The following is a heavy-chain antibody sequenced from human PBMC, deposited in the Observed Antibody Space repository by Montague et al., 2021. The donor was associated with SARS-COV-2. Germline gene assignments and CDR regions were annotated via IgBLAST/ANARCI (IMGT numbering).Heavy chain of an antibody. CDR2: ISSSGSTI. Sequence: SLSLSWAASGFTFSGYEMNWVRQAPGKGLEWVSYISSSGSTIYYADSVKGRFTISRDNTKNSLYLQMNSLRAEDTAVYYCAREKARITIFGAPRGYMDVWGKGTTVTVS. CDR3: AREKARITIFGAPRGYMDV. J-gene: IGHJ6*03. D-gene: IGHD3-3*01. V-gene: IGHV3-48*03. CDR1: GFTFSGYE.